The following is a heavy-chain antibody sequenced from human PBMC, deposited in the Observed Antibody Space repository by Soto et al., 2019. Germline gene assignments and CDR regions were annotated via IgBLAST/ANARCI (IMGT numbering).Heavy chain of an antibody. J-gene: IGHJ4*02. CDR1: GFTCSSYG. CDR3: ARERAAYYDILTGYYNPYY. V-gene: IGHV3-33*01. CDR2: IWYDGSNK. Sequence: QVQLVESGGGVVQPGRSLRLSCAASGFTCSSYGMHWVRQAPGKGLEWVAVIWYDGSNKYYADSVKGRFTISRDNSKNTLYLQMNSLRAEDTAVYYCARERAAYYDILTGYYNPYYWGQGTLVTVSS. D-gene: IGHD3-9*01.